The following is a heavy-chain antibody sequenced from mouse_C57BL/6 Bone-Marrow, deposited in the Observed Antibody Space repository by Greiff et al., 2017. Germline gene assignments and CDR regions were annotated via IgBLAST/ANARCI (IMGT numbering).Heavy chain of an antibody. CDR2: IDPSDSYT. V-gene: IGHV1-59*01. CDR1: GYTFTSYW. Sequence: QVQLQQPGAELVRPGTSVKLSCKASGYTFTSYWMHWVKQRPGQGLEWIGVIDPSDSYTNYNQKFKGKATLTVDTSSSTAYMQLSSLTSEDSAVYYCANFPFDYWGQGTTLTVSS. CDR3: ANFPFDY. J-gene: IGHJ2*01.